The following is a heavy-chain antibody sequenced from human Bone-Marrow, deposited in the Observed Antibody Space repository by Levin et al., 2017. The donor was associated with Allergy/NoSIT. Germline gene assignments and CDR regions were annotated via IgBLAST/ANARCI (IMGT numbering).Heavy chain of an antibody. CDR1: GFIFVSHT. CDR3: AKDRLYSSTWYDGNPFDY. D-gene: IGHD6-13*01. CDR2: ISGNGGNK. J-gene: IGHJ4*02. Sequence: AGGSLRLSCGASGFIFVSHTMAWVRQAPGKGLEWVAAISGNGGNKYYADSVKGRFTISRDNFNNTMYLQMNSLRVDDTAVYYCAKDRLYSSTWYDGNPFDYWGLGTLVTVSS. V-gene: IGHV3-23*01.